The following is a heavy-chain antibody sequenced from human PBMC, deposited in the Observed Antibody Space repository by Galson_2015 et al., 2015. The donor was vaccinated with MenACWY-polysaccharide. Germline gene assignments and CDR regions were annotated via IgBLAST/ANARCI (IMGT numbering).Heavy chain of an antibody. Sequence: SLRLSCAASGFTFSSYWMTWVRQAPGKGLEWVANIKEDGSERYYVESVKGRFAISRDNSKNSLYLQMNSLRAEDTAVYSCARGHYGLDVWGQGTTVIVSS. CDR3: ARGHYGLDV. CDR1: GFTFSSYW. V-gene: IGHV3-7*03. J-gene: IGHJ6*02. CDR2: IKEDGSER.